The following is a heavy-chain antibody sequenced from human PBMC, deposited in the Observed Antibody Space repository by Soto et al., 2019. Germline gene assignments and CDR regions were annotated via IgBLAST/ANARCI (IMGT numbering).Heavy chain of an antibody. Sequence: PSETLSLTCTVSGASLSVGPYTWGWIRQSPERGLEWIGTISHTGTTYYNTSLENRLTIPLDTSKKQFTLKLTSVAAADTAVYYCARLPTGWPNCVDPWGQGILVTVSS. V-gene: IGHV4-39*01. CDR2: ISHTGTT. D-gene: IGHD6-19*01. CDR3: ARLPTGWPNCVDP. J-gene: IGHJ5*02. CDR1: GASLSVGPYT.